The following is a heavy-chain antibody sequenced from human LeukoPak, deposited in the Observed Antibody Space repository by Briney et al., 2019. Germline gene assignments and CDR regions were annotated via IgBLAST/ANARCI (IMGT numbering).Heavy chain of an antibody. CDR3: AKDPPYSSTWYYFDS. J-gene: IGHJ4*02. CDR2: ISGSGGST. D-gene: IGHD6-13*01. CDR1: GFTFSDYW. V-gene: IGHV3-23*01. Sequence: PGGSLRLSCAGSGFTFSDYWMTWVRQAPGKGLEWVSAISGSGGSTYYADSAKGRFTISRDNSKNTLYLQMNSLRAEDTAVYFCAKDPPYSSTWYYFDSWGQGTLVTVSS.